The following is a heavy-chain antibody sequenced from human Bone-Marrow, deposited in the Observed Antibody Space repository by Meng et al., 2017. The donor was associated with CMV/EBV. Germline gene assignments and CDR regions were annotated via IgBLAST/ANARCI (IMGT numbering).Heavy chain of an antibody. CDR2: ISSSGSTI. Sequence: GESLKISCAASGFTFSDYYMSWIRQAPGKGLEWVSYISSSGSTIYYADSVKGRFTISRDNAKNSLYLQMNSLRAEDTAVYYCSRGATIFGGAFDLWGQGAMVTVSS. CDR1: GFTFSDYY. V-gene: IGHV3-11*04. D-gene: IGHD3-3*01. CDR3: SRGATIFGGAFDL. J-gene: IGHJ3*01.